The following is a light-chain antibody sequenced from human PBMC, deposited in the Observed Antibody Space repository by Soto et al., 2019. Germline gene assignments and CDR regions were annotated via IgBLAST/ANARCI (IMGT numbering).Light chain of an antibody. CDR2: DAS. Sequence: EIVLTQSPGTLSLSPGERATLSCRASQSVSNQLAWYQQKPGQAPRLLIYDASRRVTGIPARFSGSGSGTDFTLTLSSLEPEDFAVYYCQQRAGSSTFGQGTKVDIK. J-gene: IGKJ1*01. CDR1: QSVSNQ. V-gene: IGKV3-11*01. CDR3: QQRAGSST.